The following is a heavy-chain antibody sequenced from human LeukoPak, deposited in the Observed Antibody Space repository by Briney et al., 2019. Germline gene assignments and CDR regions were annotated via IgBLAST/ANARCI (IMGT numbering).Heavy chain of an antibody. CDR1: GHSFTSYW. V-gene: IGHV5-51*01. CDR2: IYPGDSDT. J-gene: IGHJ4*02. CDR3: ARHGGSYYGSGSYSTFDY. D-gene: IGHD3-10*01. Sequence: LGESLKISCKGSGHSFTSYWIGWVRQMPGKGLEWMGIIYPGDSDTRYSPSFQGQVTISADKSISTAYLQWSSLKASDTAMYYCARHGGSYYGSGSYSTFDYWGQGTLVTVSS.